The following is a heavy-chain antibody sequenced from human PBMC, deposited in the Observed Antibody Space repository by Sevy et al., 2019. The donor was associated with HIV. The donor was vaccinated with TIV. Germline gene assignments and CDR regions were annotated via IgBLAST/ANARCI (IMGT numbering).Heavy chain of an antibody. CDR3: ARVGGCSSTSCFAYWFDP. V-gene: IGHV3-30*02. J-gene: IGHJ5*02. CDR1: GFTFSSYG. CDR2: IRYDGSNK. D-gene: IGHD2-2*01. Sequence: GGSLRLSCAASGFTFSSYGMHWVRQAPGKGLEWVAFIRYDGSNKYYADSVKGRFTISRDNSKNTLYLQMNSLRAEDTAVYYCARVGGCSSTSCFAYWFDPWGQGTLVTVSS.